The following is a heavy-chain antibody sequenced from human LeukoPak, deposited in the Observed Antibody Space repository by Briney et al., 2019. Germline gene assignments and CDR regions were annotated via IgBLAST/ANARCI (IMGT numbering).Heavy chain of an antibody. J-gene: IGHJ4*02. CDR3: AKGAVFRYFDWLFNYFDY. CDR1: GFTFSSYA. D-gene: IGHD3-9*01. CDR2: ISGSGAGT. V-gene: IGHV3-23*01. Sequence: PGGSLRLSCAASGFTFSSYAMSWVRQAPGKGLEWVSGISGSGAGTYYADSVKGRFTISRDNSKTTLYLQMDSLRADDTAVYYCAKGAVFRYFDWLFNYFDYWGQGTLVTVSS.